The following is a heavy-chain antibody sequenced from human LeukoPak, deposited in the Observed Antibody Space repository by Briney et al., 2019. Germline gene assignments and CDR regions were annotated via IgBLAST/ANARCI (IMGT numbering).Heavy chain of an antibody. CDR1: GFAFSTNW. D-gene: IGHD6-13*01. CDR3: VRGQATAWGLDY. V-gene: IGHV3-74*01. J-gene: IGHJ4*02. CDR2: SSTDARTI. Sequence: GGSLRLSCAASGFAFSTNWMHCVRPAPGKGLVWVSHSSTDARTITYADFVKGRFTISRDNAKNTLYLQMNSLRAEDTALYYCVRGQATAWGLDYWGQGTLVTVSS.